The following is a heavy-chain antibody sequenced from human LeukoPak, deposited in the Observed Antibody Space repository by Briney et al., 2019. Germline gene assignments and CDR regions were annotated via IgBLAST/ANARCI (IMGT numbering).Heavy chain of an antibody. CDR2: INYSGTT. D-gene: IGHD4-23*01. CDR3: ARAGKLPFDY. CDR1: GGSFSVYY. J-gene: IGHJ4*02. Sequence: SETLSLTCAVYGGSFSVYYWSWIRQPPGKGLEWIGEINYSGTTNYNPSLKSRVTISVDTSKNQFSLKLSSVTAADTAVYYCARAGKLPFDYWGQGIQVTVSS. V-gene: IGHV4-34*01.